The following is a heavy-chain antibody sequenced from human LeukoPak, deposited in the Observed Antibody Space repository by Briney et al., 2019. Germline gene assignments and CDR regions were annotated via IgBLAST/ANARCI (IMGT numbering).Heavy chain of an antibody. CDR1: GGSISSYY. J-gene: IGHJ3*02. CDR3: ARDGYYDSSGLGAFDI. D-gene: IGHD3-22*01. V-gene: IGHV4-59*01. Sequence: PSETLSLTCTVSGGSISSYYWSWIRQPPGKGLEWIGYIYYSGSTNYNPSLKSRVTISVDTSKNQFSLNLSSVTAADTAVYYCARDGYYDSSGLGAFDIWGQGTMVTVSS. CDR2: IYYSGST.